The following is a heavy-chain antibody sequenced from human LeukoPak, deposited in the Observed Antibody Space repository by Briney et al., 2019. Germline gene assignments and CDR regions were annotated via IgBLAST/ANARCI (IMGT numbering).Heavy chain of an antibody. D-gene: IGHD3-3*01. CDR2: MNPNSGNT. CDR1: GYTFTSYD. CDR3: ARWSHFLPGADY. J-gene: IGHJ4*02. Sequence: ASVKVSCKASGYTFTSYDINWVRQATGQGREWMGWMNPNSGNTGYAQKFQGRVTMTRNTSISTAYMELSSLRSEDTAVYYCARWSHFLPGADYWGQGTLVTVSS. V-gene: IGHV1-8*01.